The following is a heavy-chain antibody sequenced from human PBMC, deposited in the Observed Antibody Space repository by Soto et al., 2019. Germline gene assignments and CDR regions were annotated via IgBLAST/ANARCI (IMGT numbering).Heavy chain of an antibody. Sequence: ASVKVSCKASGYTFTSYDINWVRQATGQGLEWMRWMNPNSGNTGYAQKFQGRVTMTRNTSISTAYMELSSLRSEDTAVYYCARGGLERPLSYYYYYMDVWGKGTTVTVSS. CDR3: ARGGLERPLSYYYYYMDV. J-gene: IGHJ6*03. V-gene: IGHV1-8*01. CDR2: MNPNSGNT. CDR1: GYTFTSYD. D-gene: IGHD1-1*01.